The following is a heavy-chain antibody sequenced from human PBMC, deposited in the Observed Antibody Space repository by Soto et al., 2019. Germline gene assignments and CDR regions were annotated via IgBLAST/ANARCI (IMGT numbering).Heavy chain of an antibody. J-gene: IGHJ5*02. CDR1: GDSIRSYY. CDR2: IYYSGST. D-gene: IGHD3-10*01. Sequence: FETLSLTCTVSGDSIRSYYWTWIRQTPGKGLEWIGYIYYSGSTNYNPSLKSRVTISIDTSKNQFSLKLSSVTAADTAVYYCARVLSIRGVIITYSWFDPWGQGILVTVSS. CDR3: ARVLSIRGVIITYSWFDP. V-gene: IGHV4-59*01.